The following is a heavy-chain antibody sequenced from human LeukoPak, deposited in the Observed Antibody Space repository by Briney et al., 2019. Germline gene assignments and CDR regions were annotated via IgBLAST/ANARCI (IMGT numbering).Heavy chain of an antibody. V-gene: IGHV3-23*01. CDR2: ITDNGGNT. CDR1: GFTFKDYP. D-gene: IGHD2-21*01. Sequence: GGSLRLSCGASGFTFKDYPMSWLRQAPGKGLEWVSAITDNGGNTLYTDPVKGRFTISRDNSESTLFLQMDSLRGEDTAIYYCARCGGDTCYSRPPDYWGQGVLVTVSS. J-gene: IGHJ4*02. CDR3: ARCGGDTCYSRPPDY.